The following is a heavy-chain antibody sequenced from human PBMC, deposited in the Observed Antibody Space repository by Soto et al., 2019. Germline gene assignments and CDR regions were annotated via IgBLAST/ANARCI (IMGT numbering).Heavy chain of an antibody. CDR3: ARHPTGWWYFDL. CDR2: IYYSGST. D-gene: IGHD1-1*01. J-gene: IGHJ2*01. CDR1: GGSISSSSYY. V-gene: IGHV4-39*01. Sequence: SETLSLTCTVSGGSISSSSYYWGWIRQPPGKGLEWIGSIYYSGSTYYNPSLKSRVTISVDTSKNQFSLKLSSVTAADTAVYYCARHPTGWWYFDLWGRGTLVTVSS.